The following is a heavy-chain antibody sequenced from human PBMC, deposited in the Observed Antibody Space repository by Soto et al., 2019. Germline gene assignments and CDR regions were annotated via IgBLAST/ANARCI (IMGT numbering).Heavy chain of an antibody. V-gene: IGHV4-4*02. Sequence: QVQLQESGPGLVKPSGTLSLTCAVSSGSISSSKWWSWVRQPPGKGLAWIGEIYHSGTTNSTPSLKRRVTMSVDKSKNQFSLKLSSVTAADTAVYYCARTRGYSGYAKKFDYWGQGTLVTVSS. CDR1: SGSISSSKW. CDR3: ARTRGYSGYAKKFDY. CDR2: IYHSGTT. J-gene: IGHJ4*02. D-gene: IGHD5-12*01.